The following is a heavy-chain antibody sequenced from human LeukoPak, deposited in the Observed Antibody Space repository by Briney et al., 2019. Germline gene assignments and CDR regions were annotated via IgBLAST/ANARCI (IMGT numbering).Heavy chain of an antibody. CDR3: ARDGYNGGGFAI. D-gene: IGHD5-24*01. V-gene: IGHV3-53*01. CDR1: GFTVSNNY. CDR2: IYCGGST. Sequence: PAGSLRLSCAASGFTVSNNYMNWVRQAPGKGLEWVSVIYCGGSTYYADSVKGRFTISRDNSQKPLHPQMNRLRAEDPAVYYRARDGYNGGGFAIWREGPLVAVSS. J-gene: IGHJ3*02.